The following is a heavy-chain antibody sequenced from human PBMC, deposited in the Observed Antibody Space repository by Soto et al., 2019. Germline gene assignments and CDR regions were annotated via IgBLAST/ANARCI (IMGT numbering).Heavy chain of an antibody. J-gene: IGHJ4*02. Sequence: QVQLVESGGGVVQPGRSLRLSCAASGFTFSSYGMHWVRQAPGKGLEWVAVISYDGSNKYYADSVKGRFTISIDNSKNTLYLQMNSLRAEDTAVYYCAKDRDIVVVVAAFDYWGQGTLVTVSS. V-gene: IGHV3-30*18. CDR1: GFTFSSYG. CDR3: AKDRDIVVVVAAFDY. CDR2: ISYDGSNK. D-gene: IGHD2-15*01.